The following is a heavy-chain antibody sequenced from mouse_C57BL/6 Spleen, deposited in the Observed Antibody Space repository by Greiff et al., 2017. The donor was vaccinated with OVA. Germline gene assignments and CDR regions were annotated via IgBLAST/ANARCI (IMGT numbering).Heavy chain of an antibody. Sequence: QVQLQQSGPELVKPGASVKISCKASGYTFTDYYINWVKQRPGQGLEWIGWIFPGSGSTYYNEKFKGKATLTVDKSSSTAYMLLSSLTSEDSAVYFCARRGRITTVVATEAMDYWGQGTSVTVSS. J-gene: IGHJ4*01. CDR1: GYTFTDYY. D-gene: IGHD1-1*01. CDR3: ARRGRITTVVATEAMDY. CDR2: IFPGSGST. V-gene: IGHV1-75*01.